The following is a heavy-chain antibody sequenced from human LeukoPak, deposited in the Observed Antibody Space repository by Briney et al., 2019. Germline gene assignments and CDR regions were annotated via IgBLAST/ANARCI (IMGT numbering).Heavy chain of an antibody. Sequence: GESLKISCKGSGYSFTSFWISWVRQMPGKGLEWMGIIYPGDSDTRYRPSFQGQVTMSADKSISTAYLQWSSLKASDTAMYYCARRYCSSSSCYDYFDYWGQGTLVTVSS. CDR2: IYPGDSDT. CDR3: ARRYCSSSSCYDYFDY. V-gene: IGHV5-51*03. CDR1: GYSFTSFW. D-gene: IGHD2-2*01. J-gene: IGHJ4*02.